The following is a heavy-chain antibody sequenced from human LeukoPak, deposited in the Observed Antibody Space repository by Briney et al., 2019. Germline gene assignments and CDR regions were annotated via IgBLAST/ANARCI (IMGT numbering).Heavy chain of an antibody. CDR3: ARDRTRYYYSYMDV. V-gene: IGHV1-2*02. D-gene: IGHD1-14*01. Sequence: ASVKVSCKASGYTFTGYYMHWVRQAPGQGLEWMGWINPNSGGTNYAQKFQGRVTMTRDTSISTAYMELSRLRSDDTAVYYCARDRTRYYYSYMDVWGKGTAVTISS. CDR2: INPNSGGT. J-gene: IGHJ6*03. CDR1: GYTFTGYY.